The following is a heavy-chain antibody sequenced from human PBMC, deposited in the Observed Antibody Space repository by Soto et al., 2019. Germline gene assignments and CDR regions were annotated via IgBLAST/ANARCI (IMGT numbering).Heavy chain of an antibody. CDR2: AHHSGST. D-gene: IGHD3-10*01. Sequence: SETLSLTCSFSGDSVTSHYLTWIRQSPGKGLEWIGYAHHSGSTSYNPSLKSRVTVSADTSKNQLSLRLTSVTAADSAIYFCARDAASITMVRGSYGTDVWGQGTTVTGS. V-gene: IGHV4-59*02. CDR3: ARDAASITMVRGSYGTDV. J-gene: IGHJ6*02. CDR1: GDSVTSHY.